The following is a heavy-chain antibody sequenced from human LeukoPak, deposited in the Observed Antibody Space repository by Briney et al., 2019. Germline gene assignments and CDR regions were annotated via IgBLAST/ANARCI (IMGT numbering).Heavy chain of an antibody. V-gene: IGHV4-59*11. J-gene: IGHJ5*02. D-gene: IGHD3-10*01. CDR3: ARDVARSGDLFGWFDP. Sequence: PSETLSLTCTVSGGSMSSRYWSWIRQPPGKGLEWIGYVYYSGTTNSNPSLKSRVTISVDTSKNQFSLNLRSVTAADTAVYYCARDVARSGDLFGWFDPLGQGTLVIVSS. CDR1: GGSMSSRY. CDR2: VYYSGTT.